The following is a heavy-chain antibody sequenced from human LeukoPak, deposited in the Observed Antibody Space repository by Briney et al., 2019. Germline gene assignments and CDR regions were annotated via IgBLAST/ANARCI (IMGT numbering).Heavy chain of an antibody. CDR2: LSGSGGST. V-gene: IGHV3-23*01. CDR3: ANGGMVRGLNWFDP. J-gene: IGHJ5*02. Sequence: GGSLRLSCAASGFTFSSYAMSWVRQAPGKGLEWVSALSGSGGSTYYADSVKGRFTISRDNSKNTLYLQMNSLRAEDTAVYYCANGGMVRGLNWFDPWGQGTLVTVSS. CDR1: GFTFSSYA. D-gene: IGHD3-10*01.